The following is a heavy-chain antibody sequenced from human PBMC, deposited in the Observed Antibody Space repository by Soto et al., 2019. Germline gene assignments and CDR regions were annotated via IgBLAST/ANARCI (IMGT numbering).Heavy chain of an antibody. CDR1: GVTFSDFS. J-gene: IGHJ4*02. CDR3: ARASCSSTACYIPDYFDY. Sequence: PGGSMRLSCTSAGVTFSDFSLVLVRQGPQKGLEWVASITRYSDYVYYAESVEGRFTISRDNAKNTLFLHMDDLRAEDTAMYFCARASCSSTACYIPDYFDYWGQGTMVTVSS. V-gene: IGHV3-21*01. D-gene: IGHD2-2*02. CDR2: ITRYSDYV.